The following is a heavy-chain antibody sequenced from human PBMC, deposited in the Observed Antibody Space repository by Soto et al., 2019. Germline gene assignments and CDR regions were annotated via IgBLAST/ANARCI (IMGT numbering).Heavy chain of an antibody. CDR1: GFTFSSYA. Sequence: PGGSLRLSCAASGFTFSSYAISWVRQAPGKGLEWVSAISDNGGSTYYADSVKGRFSISRDNSKNTLYLQLNSLRVEDTAVYYCATYYYDGSDYYSGWGQGTPVPVYS. D-gene: IGHD3-22*01. CDR3: ATYYYDGSDYYSG. V-gene: IGHV3-23*01. J-gene: IGHJ4*02. CDR2: ISDNGGST.